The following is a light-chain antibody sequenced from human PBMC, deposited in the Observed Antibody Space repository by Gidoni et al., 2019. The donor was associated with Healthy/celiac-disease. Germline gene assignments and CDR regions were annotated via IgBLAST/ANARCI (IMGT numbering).Light chain of an antibody. CDR1: SSNIGSNY. Sequence: QSVLTQPPSASGTPGQRVTIPCSGSSSNIGSNYVYWYQQLPGTAPKLLIYRNNQRPSGVPDRFSGSKSGTSASLAISGLRSEDEADYYCAAWDDSPNWVFGGGTKLTV. CDR2: RNN. J-gene: IGLJ3*02. CDR3: AAWDDSPNWV. V-gene: IGLV1-47*01.